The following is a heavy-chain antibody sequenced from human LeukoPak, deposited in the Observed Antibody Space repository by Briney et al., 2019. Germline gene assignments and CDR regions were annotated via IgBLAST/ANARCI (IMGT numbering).Heavy chain of an antibody. Sequence: GGSLRLSCAVSGLTFSSSWMDWVRQAPGKGLEWVASTNPDGNKKYSADSVKGRFTISRDNAENSLYLQMNSLRVEDTAFYYCARDLAYSRLDYWGQGMLVTVSS. CDR3: ARDLAYSRLDY. J-gene: IGHJ4*02. D-gene: IGHD5-18*01. CDR1: GLTFSSSW. CDR2: TNPDGNKK. V-gene: IGHV3-7*01.